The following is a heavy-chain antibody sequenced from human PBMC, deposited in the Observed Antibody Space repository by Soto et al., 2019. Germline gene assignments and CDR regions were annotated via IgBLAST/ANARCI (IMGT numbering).Heavy chain of an antibody. D-gene: IGHD2-2*01. J-gene: IGHJ4*02. V-gene: IGHV3-21*01. CDR2: ISKSDYT. Sequence: ALRLSSPFSGLAFNNDGINCVRQAPGQGLEWVSSISKSDYTYYSDSVKGRFTISRDNAKNSVSLQMNTLRVEDTAVYYCAREDSIIIPAVSDFWGQGTLVTVSS. CDR1: GLAFNNDG. CDR3: AREDSIIIPAVSDF.